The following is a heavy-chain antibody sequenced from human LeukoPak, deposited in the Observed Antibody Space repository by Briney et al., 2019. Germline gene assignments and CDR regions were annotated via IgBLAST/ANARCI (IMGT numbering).Heavy chain of an antibody. CDR3: ARVCIAVAGPCLDY. CDR1: GFTFSDYY. J-gene: IGHJ4*02. Sequence: GGSLRLSCAASGFTFSDYYMSWIRQAPGKGLEWVSSISSSSSYIYYADSVKGRFTISRDNAKNSLYLQMNSLRAEDTAVYYCARVCIAVAGPCLDYWGQGTLVTVSS. V-gene: IGHV3-11*06. D-gene: IGHD6-19*01. CDR2: ISSSSSYI.